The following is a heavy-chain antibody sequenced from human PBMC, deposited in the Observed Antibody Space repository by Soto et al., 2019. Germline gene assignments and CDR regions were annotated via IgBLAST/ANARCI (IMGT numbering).Heavy chain of an antibody. CDR2: ISSADTTT. J-gene: IGHJ6*02. Sequence: EVQLVDSGGGLVQPGGSLRLACTASGFIFRNFELNWVRQAPGKGLEWVSYISSADTTTYYADSVKGRFTISRDNAKNSLYRQMNSLRAEDTGVYYCARVGGFYGMDAWGQGTTVTVSS. CDR1: GFIFRNFE. D-gene: IGHD1-26*01. V-gene: IGHV3-48*03. CDR3: ARVGGFYGMDA.